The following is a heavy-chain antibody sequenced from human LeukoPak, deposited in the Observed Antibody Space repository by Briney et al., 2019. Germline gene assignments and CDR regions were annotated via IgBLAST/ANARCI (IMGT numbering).Heavy chain of an antibody. CDR2: ISSSGSTI. CDR3: AGDEQLVENWFDP. D-gene: IGHD6-13*01. V-gene: IGHV3-11*01. Sequence: GGSLRLSCAASGFTFSDYYMSWIRQAPGKGLEWVSYISSSGSTIYYADSVKGRFTISRDNAKNSLYLQMNSLRAEDTAVYYCAGDEQLVENWFDPWGQGTLVTVSS. J-gene: IGHJ5*02. CDR1: GFTFSDYY.